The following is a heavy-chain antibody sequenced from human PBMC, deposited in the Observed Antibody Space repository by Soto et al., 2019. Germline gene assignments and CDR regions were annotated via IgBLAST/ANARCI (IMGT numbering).Heavy chain of an antibody. CDR3: ARGGDVVVVAATFDY. CDR2: IWYDGSNK. Sequence: QVQLVESGGGVVQPGRSLRLSCAASGFTFSSYGMHWVRQAPGKGLEWVEVIWYDGSNKYYADSVKGRFTISRDNSKNTLYLQMNSLRAEDTAVYYCARGGDVVVVAATFDYWGQGTLVTVSS. J-gene: IGHJ4*02. V-gene: IGHV3-33*01. CDR1: GFTFSSYG. D-gene: IGHD2-15*01.